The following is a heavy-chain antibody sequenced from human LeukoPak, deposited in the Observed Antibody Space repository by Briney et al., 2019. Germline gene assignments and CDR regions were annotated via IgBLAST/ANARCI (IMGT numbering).Heavy chain of an antibody. CDR1: GDSVSSNSVT. J-gene: IGHJ5*02. Sequence: SQTLSLTCAISGDSVSSNSVTWNWIRQSPSRGLEWLGRTYYRSTWYNGYAVSVRGRITVNPDTSKNQFSLHLNSVTPEDTAVYYCARRLTQYDCFDPLGQGILVTVSS. V-gene: IGHV6-1*01. D-gene: IGHD2-2*01. CDR2: TYYRSTWYN. CDR3: ARRLTQYDCFDP.